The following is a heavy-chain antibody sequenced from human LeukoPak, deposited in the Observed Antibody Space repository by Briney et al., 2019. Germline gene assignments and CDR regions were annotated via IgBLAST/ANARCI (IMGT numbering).Heavy chain of an antibody. CDR2: IDQDGSAK. Sequence: GGSLRLSCAASGFTFSGHWMSWVRQAPGKGPEWVANIDQDGSAKNCVDSVKGRFSISRDNAKNSLILQMNSLRDEDTAVYYCVRNGGSLDYWGQGTLVTVSS. V-gene: IGHV3-7*01. CDR3: VRNGGSLDY. J-gene: IGHJ4*02. D-gene: IGHD3-10*01. CDR1: GFTFSGHW.